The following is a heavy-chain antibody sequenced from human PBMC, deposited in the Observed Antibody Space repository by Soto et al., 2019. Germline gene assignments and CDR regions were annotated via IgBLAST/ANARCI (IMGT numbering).Heavy chain of an antibody. CDR2: ISGSGGST. V-gene: IGHV3-23*01. D-gene: IGHD3-10*01. J-gene: IGHJ4*02. CDR1: GFTFSSYA. CDR3: APAQWFGEPLAGFDY. Sequence: EVQLLESGGGLVQPGGSLRLSCAASGFTFSSYAMSWVRQAPGKGLEWVSAISGSGGSTYYADSVKGRFTISRDNSKNTLYLQMNGLRAGDTAVYYCAPAQWFGEPLAGFDYWGQGTLVTVSS.